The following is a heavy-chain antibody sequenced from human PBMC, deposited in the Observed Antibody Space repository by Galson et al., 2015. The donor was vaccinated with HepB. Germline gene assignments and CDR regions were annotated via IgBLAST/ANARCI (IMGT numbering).Heavy chain of an antibody. Sequence: SVKVSCKASGYTFTGYYMHWVRQAPGQGLEWMGWISAYNGNTNYAQKLQGRVTITADESTSTAYMELSSLRSEDTAVYYCARDRWYYDSSPRPGWFDPWGQGSLVTVSS. CDR2: ISAYNGNT. CDR1: GYTFTGYY. V-gene: IGHV1-18*04. CDR3: ARDRWYYDSSPRPGWFDP. D-gene: IGHD3-22*01. J-gene: IGHJ5*02.